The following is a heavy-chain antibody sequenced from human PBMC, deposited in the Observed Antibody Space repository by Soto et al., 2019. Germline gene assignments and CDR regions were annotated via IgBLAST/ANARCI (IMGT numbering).Heavy chain of an antibody. V-gene: IGHV4-31*03. J-gene: IGHJ5*02. CDR1: GGSISSGGYY. CDR3: ARGGSKNGDFVWFDP. Sequence: QVQLQESGPGLVEPSQTLSLACIVSGGSISSGGYYWSWIRQHPGKGLEWIGYIDYSGSTDYNPSLRSRVTISVDTSKNQFSLNLNSVTAADTAVYYCARGGSKNGDFVWFDPWGQGTLVTVSS. D-gene: IGHD4-17*01. CDR2: IDYSGST.